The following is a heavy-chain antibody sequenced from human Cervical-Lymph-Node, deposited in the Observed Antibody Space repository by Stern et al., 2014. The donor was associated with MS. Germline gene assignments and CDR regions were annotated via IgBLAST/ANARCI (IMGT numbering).Heavy chain of an antibody. V-gene: IGHV1-69*01. D-gene: IGHD2-2*01. Sequence: QLVQSGAEVKKPGSSVKVSCKASGGTFSSYAISWVRQAPGQGLEWVGGIIPIFGTANYAQKFQGRVTITADESTSTAYMELSSLRSEDTAVYYCARADIVVVPAAMEPIYYYYGMDVWGQGTTVTVSS. CDR2: IIPIFGTA. CDR1: GGTFSSYA. CDR3: ARADIVVVPAAMEPIYYYYGMDV. J-gene: IGHJ6*02.